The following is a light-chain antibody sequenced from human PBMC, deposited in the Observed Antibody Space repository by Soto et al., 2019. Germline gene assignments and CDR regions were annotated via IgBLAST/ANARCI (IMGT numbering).Light chain of an antibody. CDR1: QSVSSSY. J-gene: IGKJ1*01. V-gene: IGKV3-20*01. CDR2: GAS. Sequence: EIVLTQSPGTLSLSPGERATLSCRASQSVSSSYLAWYQQKAGQAPRLLIYGASSRATGIPDRFSCSGSGTDFTLTISRLETEDFAVYYCQQYGSSSWTFGQGTKVEI. CDR3: QQYGSSSWT.